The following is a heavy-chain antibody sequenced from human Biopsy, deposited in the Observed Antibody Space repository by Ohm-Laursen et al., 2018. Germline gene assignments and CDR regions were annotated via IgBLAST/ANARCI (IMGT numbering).Heavy chain of an antibody. Sequence: GTLSLTCAASGDSISFPYWGWFRQPPGKGLEYIGSTHDTGTTDYSPSLKTRVSLSVDTSTKVFSLILSSVTAADTAVYYCAAGATWLVHYWGQRTLVTVSS. V-gene: IGHV4-59*11. J-gene: IGHJ4*02. CDR1: GDSISFPY. CDR3: AAGATWLVHY. CDR2: THDTGTT. D-gene: IGHD6-19*01.